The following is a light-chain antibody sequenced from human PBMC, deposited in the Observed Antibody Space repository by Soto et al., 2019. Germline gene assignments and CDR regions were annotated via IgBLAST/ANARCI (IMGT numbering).Light chain of an antibody. CDR2: FAS. V-gene: IGKV3-15*01. CDR1: QSIGNN. Sequence: IVMTQSPATLSVSPGERATLSCRASQSIGNNLAWYQQKPGQPPRLLMYFASTRAGGIPARFSGGGSGTEFTLTISSLQSEDFAVYYCQHHNERPRALTFGGGTKVEI. CDR3: QHHNERPRALT. J-gene: IGKJ4*01.